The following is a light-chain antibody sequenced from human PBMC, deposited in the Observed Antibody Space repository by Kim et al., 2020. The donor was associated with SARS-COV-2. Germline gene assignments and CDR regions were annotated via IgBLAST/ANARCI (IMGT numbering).Light chain of an antibody. V-gene: IGLV1-44*01. CDR1: KATIGANI. CDR2: GNS. J-gene: IGLJ3*02. Sequence: GRRVTDSCSGSKATIGANIFNWYRKVPATARKILIHGNSQRPSRVPDRFSASKSCTSASLAIRGLQSADEAHYYCAVWDDSLNDVLFGGGTQLTVL. CDR3: AVWDDSLNDVL.